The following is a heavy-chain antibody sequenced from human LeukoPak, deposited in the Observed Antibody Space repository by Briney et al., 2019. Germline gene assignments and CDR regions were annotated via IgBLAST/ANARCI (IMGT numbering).Heavy chain of an antibody. Sequence: PSETLSLTCAVSGYAISSGYYWGWIRQPPVKGLEWIGSIYHSGSTYYNPSLKSRVTISVDTSKTKFSLKLSSVTAADTAVYYCARSNPRGGGPVPLEYWGEGTLVTVSS. V-gene: IGHV4-38-2*01. D-gene: IGHD2-15*01. CDR1: GYAISSGYY. J-gene: IGHJ4*02. CDR3: ARSNPRGGGPVPLEY. CDR2: IYHSGST.